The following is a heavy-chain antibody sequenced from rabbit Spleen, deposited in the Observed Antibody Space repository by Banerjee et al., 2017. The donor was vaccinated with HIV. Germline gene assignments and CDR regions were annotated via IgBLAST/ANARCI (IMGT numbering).Heavy chain of an antibody. CDR2: IGAGSSGST. V-gene: IGHV1S40*01. CDR1: GFSFSSNYY. J-gene: IGHJ6*01. D-gene: IGHD8-1*01. CDR3: ARDTGSSFSSYGMDL. Sequence: QSLEESGGDLVKPGASLTLTCTASGFSFSSNYYMCWVRQAPGKGLEWIACIGAGSSGSTYSASWAKGRFTISKTSSTTVTLQMTSLTAADTATYFCARDTGSSFSSYGMDLWGQGTLVTVS.